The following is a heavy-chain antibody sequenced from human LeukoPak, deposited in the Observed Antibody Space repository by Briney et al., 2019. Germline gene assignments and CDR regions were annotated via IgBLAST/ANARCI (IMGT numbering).Heavy chain of an antibody. CDR3: ARGFGSGGYYDY. CDR2: IYTSGST. V-gene: IGHV4-4*07. D-gene: IGHD3-22*01. Sequence: SETLSLTCSVSGGSISSYYWTWIRQPAGTGREWIGRIYTSGSTNYNPSLKGRVTMSVDTSKNQFSLKLSSVTAADTAVYYCARGFGSGGYYDYWGQGTLVTVSS. J-gene: IGHJ4*02. CDR1: GGSISSYY.